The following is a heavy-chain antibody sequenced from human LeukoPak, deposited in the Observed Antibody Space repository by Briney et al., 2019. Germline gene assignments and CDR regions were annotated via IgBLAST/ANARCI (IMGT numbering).Heavy chain of an antibody. D-gene: IGHD3-9*01. V-gene: IGHV3-48*02. CDR2: IRPTAEGAKYA. Sequence: GGSLRLSCATSGFTFTDYPMNWVRQAPGKGVEGISNIRPTAEGAKYASYAYSLKGRVTISRDDGNNTLYLHMNSLRDDDTAVYYCATDQRYAFDYWGQGILVTVSS. J-gene: IGHJ4*02. CDR3: ATDQRYAFDY. CDR1: GFTFTDYP.